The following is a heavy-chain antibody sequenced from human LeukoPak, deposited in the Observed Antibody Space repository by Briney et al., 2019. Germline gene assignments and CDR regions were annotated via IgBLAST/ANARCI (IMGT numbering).Heavy chain of an antibody. CDR1: GGSFSGYY. Sequence: SETLSLTCAVYGGSFSGYYWSWIRQPPGKGLEWIGEINHSGSTNYNPSLKSRVTISVDTSKNQFSLKLSSVTAADTAVYYCARDHRNRGGWFDPWGQGTLVTVSS. V-gene: IGHV4-34*01. CDR3: ARDHRNRGGWFDP. D-gene: IGHD1-14*01. CDR2: INHSGST. J-gene: IGHJ5*02.